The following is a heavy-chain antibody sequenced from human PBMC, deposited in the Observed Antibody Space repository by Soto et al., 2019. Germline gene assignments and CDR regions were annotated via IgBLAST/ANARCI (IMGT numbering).Heavy chain of an antibody. D-gene: IGHD6-19*01. CDR3: ARASNGWYYDY. J-gene: IGHJ4*02. Sequence: QVQLVESGGGVVQPGRSLRLSCAAYGFTFSSYAMHWVRQAPGKGLEWVAVISYDGSNKYYADSVKGRFTISRDNSKNTLYLQMNSLRAEDTAVYYCARASNGWYYDYWGQGTLVTVSS. V-gene: IGHV3-30-3*01. CDR1: GFTFSSYA. CDR2: ISYDGSNK.